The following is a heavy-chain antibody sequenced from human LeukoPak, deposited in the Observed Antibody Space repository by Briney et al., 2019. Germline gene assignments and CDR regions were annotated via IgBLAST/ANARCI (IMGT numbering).Heavy chain of an antibody. CDR2: INHSGST. J-gene: IGHJ5*02. Sequence: SETLSLTCAVYGGSFSGYYWSWIRQPPGKGLEWIGEINHSGSTNYNPSLKSRVTISVDTSKNQFSLKLSSVTAADTAVYYCARRTRRNNWFDPWGQGTLVTVSS. CDR3: ARRTRRNNWFDP. V-gene: IGHV4-34*01. CDR1: GGSFSGYY.